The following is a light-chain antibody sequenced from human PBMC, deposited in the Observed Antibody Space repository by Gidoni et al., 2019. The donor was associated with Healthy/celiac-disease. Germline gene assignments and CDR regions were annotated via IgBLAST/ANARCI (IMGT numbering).Light chain of an antibody. CDR2: DAS. J-gene: IGKJ2*01. V-gene: IGKV1-33*01. CDR1: QDISNY. Sequence: DIQMTQSPSSLSASVGDRVTITCQASQDISNYLNWYQQKPGKAPKLLIYDASNLETGVPSRLSASGSGTDFTFTISSLQPEDIATYYCQQYDNRLYTFGQGTKLEIK. CDR3: QQYDNRLYT.